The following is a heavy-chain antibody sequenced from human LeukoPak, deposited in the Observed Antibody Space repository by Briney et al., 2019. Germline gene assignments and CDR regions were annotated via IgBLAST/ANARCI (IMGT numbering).Heavy chain of an antibody. D-gene: IGHD5-18*01. CDR3: ARVSGYSYGSFDY. J-gene: IGHJ4*02. CDR1: GGSFSGYY. V-gene: IGHV4-34*01. Sequence: PSETLSLTCAVYGGSFSGYYWSWIRQPPGKGLEWIGEINHSGSTNYNPSLKSRATISVDTSKNQFSLKLSSVTAADTAVYYCARVSGYSYGSFDYWGQGTLVTVSS. CDR2: INHSGST.